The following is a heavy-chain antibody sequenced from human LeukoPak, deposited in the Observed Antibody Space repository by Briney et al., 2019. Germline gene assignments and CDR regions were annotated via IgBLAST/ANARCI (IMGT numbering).Heavy chain of an antibody. J-gene: IGHJ3*02. V-gene: IGHV3-30*14. D-gene: IGHD3-22*01. CDR3: AKDYYYDPVDAFDI. Sequence: GGSLRLSCAASGFTFNSYAIHWVRQAPGKGLEWVAVISYDGSNKYYAESVKGRFTISRDNSKNTLYLQMNSLRAEDTAVYYCAKDYYYDPVDAFDIWGQGTMVTVSS. CDR1: GFTFNSYA. CDR2: ISYDGSNK.